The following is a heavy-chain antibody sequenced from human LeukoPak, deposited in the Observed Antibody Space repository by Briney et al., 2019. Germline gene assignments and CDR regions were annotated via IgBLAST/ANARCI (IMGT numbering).Heavy chain of an antibody. V-gene: IGHV1-18*01. D-gene: IGHD2-15*01. J-gene: IGHJ4*01. CDR2: ITAYNGNR. CDR3: ARDNGKVVDH. Sequence: ASVKVSCKTSGYTFSNYGISWVRQAPGQGLEWMGWITAYNGNRLYAQRFQGRITWTTDTSTSTSYMELRSLEYDDTAIYYCARDNGKVVDHWGQGTLVTVSS. CDR1: GYTFSNYG.